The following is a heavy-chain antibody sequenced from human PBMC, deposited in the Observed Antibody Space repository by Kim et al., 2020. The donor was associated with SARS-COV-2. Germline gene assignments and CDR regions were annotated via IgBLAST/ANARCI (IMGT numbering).Heavy chain of an antibody. V-gene: IGHV3-33*06. Sequence: DSVKGRFTISRENSKTTLYLQMNTVRAEDTAVYYCAKRAGWVYGMDVWGQGTTVTVSS. J-gene: IGHJ6*02. CDR3: AKRAGWVYGMDV. D-gene: IGHD1-26*01.